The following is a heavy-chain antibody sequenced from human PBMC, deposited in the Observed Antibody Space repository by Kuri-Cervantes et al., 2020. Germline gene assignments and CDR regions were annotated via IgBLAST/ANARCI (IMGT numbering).Heavy chain of an antibody. CDR3: ARGSSTGWFVN. J-gene: IGHJ4*02. V-gene: IGHV3-30-3*01. CDR2: ISFDGSIQ. CDR1: GFTFRSSA. Sequence: GGSLRLSCAASGFTFRSSAMHWVRQAPGKGLEWVTVISFDGSIQYYTDSVKGRFTISGDNSKNTLHLQMSSLRLEDTTVHFCARGSSTGWFVNWGQGSLVTVSS. D-gene: IGHD6-19*01.